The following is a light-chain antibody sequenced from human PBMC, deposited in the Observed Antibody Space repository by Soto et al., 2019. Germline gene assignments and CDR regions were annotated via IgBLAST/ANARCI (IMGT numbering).Light chain of an antibody. CDR1: SFNIGSNY. J-gene: IGLJ2*01. Sequence: QSVLTQPPSASGTPGQRVTISCLGTSFNIGSNYVYWHQQFPGTAPRVLIYKNDQRPSWVPDRFSGSKSGTSASLAISGLRSEDEADYYCVAWDDGLSAWIFGGGTKLAVL. CDR3: VAWDDGLSAWI. CDR2: KND. V-gene: IGLV1-47*01.